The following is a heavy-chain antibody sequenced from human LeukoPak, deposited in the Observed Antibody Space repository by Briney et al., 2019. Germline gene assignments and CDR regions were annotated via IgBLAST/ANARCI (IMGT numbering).Heavy chain of an antibody. D-gene: IGHD3-3*02. V-gene: IGHV3-23*01. CDR1: GFTFSSYA. Sequence: PGGSLRLSCGASGFTFSSYAMSWVRQAPGKGLEWVSAISGSGGSTYYADSVKGRFTISRDNSKNTLYLQMSSLRPEDTAVYYCARDKIAFGLLFDYWGQGTPVTVSS. J-gene: IGHJ4*02. CDR2: ISGSGGST. CDR3: ARDKIAFGLLFDY.